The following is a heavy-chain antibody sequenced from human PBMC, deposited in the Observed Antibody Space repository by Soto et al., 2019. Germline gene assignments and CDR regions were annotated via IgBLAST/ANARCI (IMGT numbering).Heavy chain of an antibody. D-gene: IGHD6-19*01. CDR3: AKDRECENNNGWPQGS. CDR2: ISDDGSNK. J-gene: IGHJ5*02. Sequence: QVQLVESGGGVVQPGRSLRLSCAASGFRFCGYGMHWVRQAPGKGLEWLAAISDDGSNKYYGDSVKGRFTISRDNSKNTLYLQINSLRAEDTAVYYCAKDRECENNNGWPQGSWGQGTQVTVSS. CDR1: GFRFCGYG. V-gene: IGHV3-30*18.